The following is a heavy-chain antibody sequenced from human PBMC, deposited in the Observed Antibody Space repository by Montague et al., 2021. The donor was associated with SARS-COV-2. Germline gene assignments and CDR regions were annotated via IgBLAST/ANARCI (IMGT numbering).Heavy chain of an antibody. CDR3: ARVGRQQLVRLSGMDV. V-gene: IGHV4-39*07. D-gene: IGHD6-13*01. Sequence: SDTLSLTCTVSGGSVSTNVFSWGWIRQPPGKGLEWIGNVYYTGNTYYNPSLKSRVTISVDTSRSQFSLNLISLTAADTAVYYCARVGRQQLVRLSGMDVWGQGTTVTVS. CDR2: VYYTGNT. CDR1: GGSVSTNVFS. J-gene: IGHJ6*02.